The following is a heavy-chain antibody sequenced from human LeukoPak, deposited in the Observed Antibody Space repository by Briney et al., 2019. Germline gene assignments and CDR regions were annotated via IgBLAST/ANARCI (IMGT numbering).Heavy chain of an antibody. J-gene: IGHJ4*02. CDR1: GFTFSSYA. CDR2: ITGSGGST. CDR3: ATERNWVFDY. Sequence: GGSLRLSCAASGFTFSSYAMSWVRQAPGKGLEWVAAITGSGGSTYYADSVKGRFTISRDNSKTTLYVQMNSLRAEDTAVYYCATERNWVFDYWGQGTLVTVSS. D-gene: IGHD7-27*01. V-gene: IGHV3-23*01.